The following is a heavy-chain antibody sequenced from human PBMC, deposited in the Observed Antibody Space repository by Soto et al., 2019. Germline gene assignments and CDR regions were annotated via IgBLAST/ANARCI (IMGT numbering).Heavy chain of an antibody. Sequence: SVKVSCKASGGTFSSYAISWVRQAPGQGLEWMGGIIPIFGTANYAQKFQGRVTITADESTSTAYMELSSLRSEDTAVYYCASEGRITIFGVASISWFDPWGQGTLVTVSS. CDR2: IIPIFGTA. V-gene: IGHV1-69*13. CDR1: GGTFSSYA. J-gene: IGHJ5*02. D-gene: IGHD3-3*01. CDR3: ASEGRITIFGVASISWFDP.